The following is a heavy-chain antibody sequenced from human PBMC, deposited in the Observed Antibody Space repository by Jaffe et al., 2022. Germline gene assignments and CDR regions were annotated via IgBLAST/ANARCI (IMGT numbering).Heavy chain of an antibody. CDR2: ISGSGGST. CDR3: ANRPNVVEGHYYYYYYMDV. V-gene: IGHV3-23*01. D-gene: IGHD2-21*01. CDR1: GFTFSSYA. J-gene: IGHJ6*03. Sequence: EVQLLESGGGLVQPGGSLRLSCAASGFTFSSYAMSWVRQAPGKGLEWVSAISGSGGSTYYADSVKGRFTISRDNSKNTLYLQMNSLRAEDTAVYYCANRPNVVEGHYYYYYYMDVWGKGTTVTVSS.